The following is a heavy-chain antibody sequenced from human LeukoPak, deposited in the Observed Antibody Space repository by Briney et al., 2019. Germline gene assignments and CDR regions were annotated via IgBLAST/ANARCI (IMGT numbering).Heavy chain of an antibody. CDR1: GFTFSSYA. CDR3: ARTGGVWLAPFDY. Sequence: GGSLRLSCAASGFTFSSYAMHWVRQAPGKGLEYVSAISSNGGSTYYANSVKGRFTISRDNSKNTLYLQMGSLRAEDMAVYYCARTGGVWLAPFDYWGQGTLVTVSS. J-gene: IGHJ4*02. V-gene: IGHV3-64*01. D-gene: IGHD6-19*01. CDR2: ISSNGGST.